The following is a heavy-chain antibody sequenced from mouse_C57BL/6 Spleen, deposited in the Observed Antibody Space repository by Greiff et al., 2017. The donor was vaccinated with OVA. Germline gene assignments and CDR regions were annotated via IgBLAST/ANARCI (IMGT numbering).Heavy chain of an antibody. CDR2: IDPSDSET. V-gene: IGHV1-52*01. J-gene: IGHJ4*01. CDR3: ARDYGSSQRDAMDY. CDR1: GYTFTSYW. Sequence: VQLQQPGAELVRPGSSVKLSCKASGYTFTSYWMHWVKQRPIQGLEWIGNIDPSDSETHYNQKFKDKATLTVDKSSSTAYMQLSSLTSEDSAVYYCARDYGSSQRDAMDYWGQGTSVTVSS. D-gene: IGHD1-1*01.